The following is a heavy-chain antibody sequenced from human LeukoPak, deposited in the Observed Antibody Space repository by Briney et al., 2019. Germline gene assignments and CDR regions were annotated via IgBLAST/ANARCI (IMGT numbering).Heavy chain of an antibody. Sequence: PSETLSLTCIVSSSSFNFYYWSWIRQPAGNGLEWIGRIHASGSTSYNPSLKSRLTMSIDTATTQFSLKLTSVTAADTAVYYCAGVQSVFMADQWVEGFLDYWGQGALVTVSS. V-gene: IGHV4-4*07. D-gene: IGHD1-26*01. CDR2: IHASGST. CDR1: SSSFNFYY. J-gene: IGHJ4*02. CDR3: AGVQSVFMADQWVEGFLDY.